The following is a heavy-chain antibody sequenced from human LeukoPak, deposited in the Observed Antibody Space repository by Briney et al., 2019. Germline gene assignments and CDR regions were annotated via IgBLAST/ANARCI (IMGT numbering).Heavy chain of an antibody. D-gene: IGHD3-3*01. Sequence: GGSLRLSCAASGFTFSSYSMNWVRQAPRKGLEWVSDISGGGIRTDYADSVKGRFTISRDNSRHTLYLQMNSLRAEDTAVYYCAKRSGGPSPFDYWGQGTLVTVSS. J-gene: IGHJ4*02. CDR1: GFTFSSYS. CDR2: ISGGGIRT. V-gene: IGHV3-23*01. CDR3: AKRSGGPSPFDY.